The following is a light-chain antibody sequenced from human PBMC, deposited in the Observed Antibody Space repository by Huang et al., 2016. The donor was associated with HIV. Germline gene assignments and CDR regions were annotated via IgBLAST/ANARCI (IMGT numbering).Light chain of an antibody. Sequence: AIRITQSPSSRSASTGDRVTITCRASQGISSYLAWYQQKPGKAPKLLIYAASTLQSGVPSRFSGSGSGTDFTLTISCLQSEDFATYYCQQYYSYPPAFGGGTKVEIK. CDR2: AAS. V-gene: IGKV1-8*01. CDR1: QGISSY. CDR3: QQYYSYPPA. J-gene: IGKJ4*01.